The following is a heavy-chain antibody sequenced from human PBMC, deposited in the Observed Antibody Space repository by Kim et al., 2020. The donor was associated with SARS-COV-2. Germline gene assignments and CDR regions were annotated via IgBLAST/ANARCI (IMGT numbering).Heavy chain of an antibody. D-gene: IGHD6-19*01. CDR1: GFTFSSYD. CDR3: ARSSGWDLFDY. V-gene: IGHV3-13*01. Sequence: GGSLRLSCAASGFTFSSYDMHWVRQATGKGLEWVSAIGTAGDTYYPGSMKGRFTISTENAKNSLYLQMNSLRAGDTAVYYCARSSGWDLFDYWGQGNLVTVSS. J-gene: IGHJ4*02. CDR2: IGTAGDT.